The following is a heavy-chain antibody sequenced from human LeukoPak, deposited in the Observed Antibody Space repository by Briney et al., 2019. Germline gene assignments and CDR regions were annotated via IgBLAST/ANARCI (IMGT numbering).Heavy chain of an antibody. CDR3: ARGHKYYYDSSGYIDY. CDR2: IYYSGST. D-gene: IGHD3-22*01. CDR1: SGSISSGGYY. V-gene: IGHV4-31*03. Sequence: SETLSLTCTVSSGSISSGGYYWSWIRQHPGKGLEWIGYIYYSGSTYYNPSLKSRVTISVDTSKNQFSLKLSSVTAADTAVYYCARGHKYYYDSSGYIDYWGQGTLVTVSS. J-gene: IGHJ4*02.